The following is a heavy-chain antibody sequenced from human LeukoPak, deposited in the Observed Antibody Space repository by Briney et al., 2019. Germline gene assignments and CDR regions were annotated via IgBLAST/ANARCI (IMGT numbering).Heavy chain of an antibody. Sequence: GGSLRLSCAASGFTFDGYGMSWVRQAPGKGLEWVSGINWNGGSTGYADSVKGRFTISRDNAKNSLYLQMNSLRAEDTALYHCARDGPVGELPDWGQGTLVTVSS. D-gene: IGHD3-10*01. J-gene: IGHJ4*02. CDR3: ARDGPVGELPD. CDR2: INWNGGST. V-gene: IGHV3-20*01. CDR1: GFTFDGYG.